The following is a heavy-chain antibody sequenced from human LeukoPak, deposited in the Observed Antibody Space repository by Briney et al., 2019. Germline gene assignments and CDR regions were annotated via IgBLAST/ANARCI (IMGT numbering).Heavy chain of an antibody. Sequence: GGSLRLSCAASGFTFSSYAMHWARQAPGKGLEYVSAISSNGGSTYYANSVKGRFTISRDNSKNTLYLQMGSLRAEDMAVYYCARDHYGGNSDYWGQGTLVTVSS. J-gene: IGHJ4*02. V-gene: IGHV3-64*01. CDR3: ARDHYGGNSDY. D-gene: IGHD4-23*01. CDR2: ISSNGGST. CDR1: GFTFSSYA.